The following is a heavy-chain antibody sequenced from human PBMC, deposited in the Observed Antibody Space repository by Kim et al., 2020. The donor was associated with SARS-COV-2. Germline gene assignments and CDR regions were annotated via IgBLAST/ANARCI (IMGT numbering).Heavy chain of an antibody. Sequence: SVKVSCKASGGTFSSYAISWVRQAPGQGLEWMGGIIPIFGTANYAQKFQGRVTITADESTSTAYMELSSLRSEDTAVYYCATGKSIVGATPLSIWGQGTMVTVS. CDR1: GGTFSSYA. CDR2: IIPIFGTA. CDR3: ATGKSIVGATPLSI. D-gene: IGHD1-26*01. V-gene: IGHV1-69*13. J-gene: IGHJ3*02.